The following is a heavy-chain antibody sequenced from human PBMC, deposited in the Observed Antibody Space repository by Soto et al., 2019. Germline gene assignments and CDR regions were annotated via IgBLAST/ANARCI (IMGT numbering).Heavy chain of an antibody. V-gene: IGHV1-69*01. CDR2: IIPSSGTA. D-gene: IGHD2-2*01. Sequence: QVQLVQSGAEVKKPGSSVKVSCKASGGTFSSYAISWVRQAPGQGLEWMGGIIPSSGTANYAQKFQGRVTITADESTSTAYMELSSLRSEDTAVYYCARSQGSSTSLEIYYYYYYGMDVWGQGTMVTVSS. J-gene: IGHJ6*02. CDR1: GGTFSSYA. CDR3: ARSQGSSTSLEIYYYYYYGMDV.